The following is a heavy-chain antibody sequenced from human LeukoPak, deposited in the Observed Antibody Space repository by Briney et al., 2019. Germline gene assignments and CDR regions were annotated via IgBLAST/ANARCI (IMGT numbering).Heavy chain of an antibody. D-gene: IGHD3-22*01. CDR3: ASTYYYDSSGSLRDY. CDR2: MNPNSGNT. J-gene: IGHJ4*02. CDR1: GYTFTSYD. Sequence: GASVTVSFKASGYTFTSYDINWVRQPTAQGLEWMGWMNPNSGNTGYAQKFQGRVTMTRNTSISTAYMELSSLRSEDTAVYYCASTYYYDSSGSLRDYWGQGTLVTVSS. V-gene: IGHV1-8*01.